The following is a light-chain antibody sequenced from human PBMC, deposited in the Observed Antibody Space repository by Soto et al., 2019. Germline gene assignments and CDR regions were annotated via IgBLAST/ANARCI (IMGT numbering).Light chain of an antibody. V-gene: IGLV2-8*01. Sequence: QSVLTQPPSASGSPGQSVTISCTGTSSDIGGYNSVSWYQHHPAKAPKLIIYDVTKRPSGVPDRFSGSKSGNTASLTVSGLQAEDDADYYCSSYAATNKVTFGGGTQLTVL. CDR2: DVT. J-gene: IGLJ7*01. CDR1: SSDIGGYNS. CDR3: SSYAATNKVT.